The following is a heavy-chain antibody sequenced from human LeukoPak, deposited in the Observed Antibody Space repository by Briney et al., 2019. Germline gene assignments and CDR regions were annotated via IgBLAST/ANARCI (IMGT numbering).Heavy chain of an antibody. CDR3: AKVQEMATILPPFHY. V-gene: IGHV3-23*01. CDR1: GFTISNYA. D-gene: IGHD5-24*01. J-gene: IGHJ4*02. CDR2: ISGSGGTI. Sequence: PGGSLRLSCAASGFTISNYAMSWVRQAPGKGLQWVSAISGSGGTIYYADSVRGRFTISRDNSKNTLYLQMNSLRAEDTAVYYCAKVQEMATILPPFHYWGQGTLVTVSS.